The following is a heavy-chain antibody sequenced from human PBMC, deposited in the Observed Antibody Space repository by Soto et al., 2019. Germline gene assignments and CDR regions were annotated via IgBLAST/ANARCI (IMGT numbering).Heavy chain of an antibody. Sequence: SETLSLTCAVYGGSFSGYYWTWIRQPPGKGLEWIGEINHSGTTDYNASLKSRVTISVDTSKNQFSLKLSSVTAADTAVYYCARYSSSWFNWFDPWGQGTLVTVSS. CDR1: GGSFSGYY. D-gene: IGHD6-13*01. V-gene: IGHV4-34*01. J-gene: IGHJ5*02. CDR2: INHSGTT. CDR3: ARYSSSWFNWFDP.